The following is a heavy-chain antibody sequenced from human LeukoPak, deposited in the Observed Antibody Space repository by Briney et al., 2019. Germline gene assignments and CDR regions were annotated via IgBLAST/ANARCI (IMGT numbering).Heavy chain of an antibody. CDR3: AKVGGLLWFGESRAYDAFDI. J-gene: IGHJ3*02. D-gene: IGHD3-10*01. CDR2: IRYDGSNK. CDR1: GFTFSSYG. Sequence: GGSLRLSCAASGFTFSSYGMHWVRQAPGKGLEWVAFIRYDGSNKYYADSVKGRFTISRDNSKNTLYLQMNSLRAEDTAVYYCAKVGGLLWFGESRAYDAFDIWGQGTMVTVSS. V-gene: IGHV3-30*02.